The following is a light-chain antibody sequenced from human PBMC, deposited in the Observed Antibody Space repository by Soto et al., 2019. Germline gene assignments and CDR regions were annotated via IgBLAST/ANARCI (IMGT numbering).Light chain of an antibody. J-gene: IGKJ2*01. Sequence: DIVMTQSPDSLAVSLGERATINCKSSQSVLYSSNNQNYLAWYQQRPGQPPKLLIYWASTREYGVPDRFSGSGSGTDFPLTITSLQAEDVAVYYCQQYESTPPTFGQGNKLEIK. CDR3: QQYESTPPT. CDR2: WAS. CDR1: QSVLYSSNNQNY. V-gene: IGKV4-1*01.